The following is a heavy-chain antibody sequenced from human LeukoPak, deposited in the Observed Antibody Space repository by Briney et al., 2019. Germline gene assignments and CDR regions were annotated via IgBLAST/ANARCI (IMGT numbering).Heavy chain of an antibody. Sequence: PGGSLRLSCAASGFTFSSYEMNWVRQAPGKGPEWVSYISSSGSTIYYADSVKGRFTFSRDNAKSSVYLQMNSLRVEDTAVYYCRVWFGSFDSWGQGTLVTVSS. D-gene: IGHD3-10*01. V-gene: IGHV3-48*03. CDR3: RVWFGSFDS. J-gene: IGHJ4*02. CDR1: GFTFSSYE. CDR2: ISSSGSTI.